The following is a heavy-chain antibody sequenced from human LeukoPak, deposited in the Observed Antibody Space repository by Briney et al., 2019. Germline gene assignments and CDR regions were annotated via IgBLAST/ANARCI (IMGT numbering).Heavy chain of an antibody. J-gene: IGHJ4*02. Sequence: SETLSLTCTVSGYSISSGYYWGWIRQPPGKGLEWIGSIYHSGSTYYNPSLKSRVTISVDTSKNQFSLKLSSVTAADTAVYYCARDRGTVTLFDYWGQGTLVTVSS. D-gene: IGHD4-17*01. CDR1: GYSISSGYY. CDR2: IYHSGST. CDR3: ARDRGTVTLFDY. V-gene: IGHV4-38-2*02.